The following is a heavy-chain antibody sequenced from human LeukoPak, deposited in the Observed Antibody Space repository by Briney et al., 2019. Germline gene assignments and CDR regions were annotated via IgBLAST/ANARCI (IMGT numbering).Heavy chain of an antibody. Sequence: PAGSLRLSCAASGFTLSSYWMQWARQAPGKGLEWVSRINNDGSGTTYADSVKGRFTISRDNAKNTLYLQMNSLRAEDTAVYYCARDQDGPGATVDHWGQGILVTVSS. CDR2: INNDGSGT. CDR3: ARDQDGPGATVDH. J-gene: IGHJ5*02. CDR1: GFTLSSYW. D-gene: IGHD1-26*01. V-gene: IGHV3-74*01.